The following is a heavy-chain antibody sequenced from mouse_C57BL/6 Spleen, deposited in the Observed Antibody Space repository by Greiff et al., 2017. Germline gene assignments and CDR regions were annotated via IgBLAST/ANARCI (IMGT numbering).Heavy chain of an antibody. CDR3: ARIPRITTLVEGYFDV. CDR1: GYTFTSYW. CDR2: IDPSDSYT. V-gene: IGHV1-59*01. Sequence: QVQLQQPGAELVRPGTSVKLSCKASGYTFTSYWMHWVKQRPGKGLEWIGVIDPSDSYTNYNQQLKGKATLTVDTSSSTAYMLRSRLTSEDSAVYYCARIPRITTLVEGYFDVWGTGTTVTVSA. D-gene: IGHD1-1*01. J-gene: IGHJ1*03.